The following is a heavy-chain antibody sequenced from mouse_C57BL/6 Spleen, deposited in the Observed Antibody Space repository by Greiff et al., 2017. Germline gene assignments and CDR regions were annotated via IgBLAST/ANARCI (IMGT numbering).Heavy chain of an antibody. D-gene: IGHD1-1*01. V-gene: IGHV1-52*01. CDR3: ARLGYYGAMDY. Sequence: VQLQQSGAELVRPGSSVKLSCTASGYTFTSYWMHWVKQRPIQGLEWIGNIDPSDSETHYNQKFKDKATLTVDKSSSTAYMQLSSLTSEDSAVYYGARLGYYGAMDYWGQGTSVTVSS. J-gene: IGHJ4*01. CDR1: GYTFTSYW. CDR2: IDPSDSET.